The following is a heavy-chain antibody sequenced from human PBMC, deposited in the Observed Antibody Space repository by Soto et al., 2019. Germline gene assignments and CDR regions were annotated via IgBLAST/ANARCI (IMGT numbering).Heavy chain of an antibody. Sequence: GGSLRLSCAASGFTFSSYAMSWVRQAPGKGLEWVSAISGSGGSTYYADSVKGRFTISRDNSENTLYLQMNSLRAEDTDVYYCAQTTSREFGEVYPDYWGQGTLVTVSS. CDR1: GFTFSSYA. CDR3: AQTTSREFGEVYPDY. V-gene: IGHV3-23*01. J-gene: IGHJ4*02. D-gene: IGHD3-10*01. CDR2: ISGSGGST.